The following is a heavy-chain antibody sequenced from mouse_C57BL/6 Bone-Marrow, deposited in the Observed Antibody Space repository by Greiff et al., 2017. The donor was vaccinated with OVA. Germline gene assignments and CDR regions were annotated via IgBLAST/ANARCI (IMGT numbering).Heavy chain of an antibody. Sequence: EVQLQQSGPELVKPGASVKISCKASGYTFTDYYMNWVKQSHGKSLEWIGDINPNNGGTSYNQKFKGKATLTVDKSSSTAYMELRSLTSEDSAVYYCARDYYGSSWRFADWGQGTLVTVSA. CDR3: ARDYYGSSWRFAD. D-gene: IGHD1-1*01. J-gene: IGHJ3*01. CDR1: GYTFTDYY. CDR2: INPNNGGT. V-gene: IGHV1-26*01.